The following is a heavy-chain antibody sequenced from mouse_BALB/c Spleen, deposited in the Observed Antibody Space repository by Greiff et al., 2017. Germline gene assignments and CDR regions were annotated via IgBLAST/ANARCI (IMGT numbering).Heavy chain of an antibody. Sequence: VQLQQPGAELVRPGASVKLSCKASGYTFTSYWINWVKQRPGQGLEWIGNIYPSDSYTNYNQKFKDKATLTVDKSSSTAYMQLSSPTSEDSAVYYCTRSRDYEALDYWGQGTTLTVSS. V-gene: IGHV1-69*02. D-gene: IGHD2-4*01. CDR2: IYPSDSYT. CDR1: GYTFTSYW. CDR3: TRSRDYEALDY. J-gene: IGHJ2*01.